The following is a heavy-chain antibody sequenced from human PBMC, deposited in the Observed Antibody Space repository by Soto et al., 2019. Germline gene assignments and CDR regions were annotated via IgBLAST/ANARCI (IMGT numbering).Heavy chain of an antibody. J-gene: IGHJ5*02. CDR2: INPSGGST. V-gene: IGHV1-46*03. Sequence: QVQLVQSGAEVKKPGASVKVSCKASGYTFTSYYMHWVRQAPGQGLEWMGIINPSGGSTSYAQKFQGRVTMXXXRXXSTVYMALSSMRSEDTAVYYCASVYPSDTRYGYVGNNWFEPWGQGTLVTVSS. D-gene: IGHD5-18*01. CDR1: GYTFTSYY. CDR3: ASVYPSDTRYGYVGNNWFEP.